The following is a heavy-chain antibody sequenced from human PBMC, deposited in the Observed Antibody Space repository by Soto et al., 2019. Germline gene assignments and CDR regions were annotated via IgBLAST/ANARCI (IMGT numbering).Heavy chain of an antibody. Sequence: EVQVVESGGGLVKPGGSLRLSCVFSGFTFSTYTMNWVRQAPGKGLEWVSSINGRSNYVYYADSVKGRFTISRDNAKNSLYLQMNRLRAEDTAIYYSAREDGVVGSSSAFDHWGLGTLVTVSS. V-gene: IGHV3-21*01. CDR3: AREDGVVGSSSAFDH. CDR1: GFTFSTYT. D-gene: IGHD1-26*01. CDR2: INGRSNYV. J-gene: IGHJ4*02.